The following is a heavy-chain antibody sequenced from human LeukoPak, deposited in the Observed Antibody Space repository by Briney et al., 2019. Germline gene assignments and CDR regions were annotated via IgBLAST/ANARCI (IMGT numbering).Heavy chain of an antibody. J-gene: IGHJ5*02. V-gene: IGHV4-59*12. CDR3: ARDAYDFWSGYYKKGWFDP. CDR1: GGSISSYY. Sequence: SETLSLTCTVSGGSISSYYWSWIRQPPGKGLKWIGNIYYSGYTTYSPSLRSRVTISVDTSKNQFSLKLSSVTAADTAVYYCARDAYDFWSGYYKKGWFDPWGQGTLVTVSS. CDR2: IYYSGYT. D-gene: IGHD3-3*01.